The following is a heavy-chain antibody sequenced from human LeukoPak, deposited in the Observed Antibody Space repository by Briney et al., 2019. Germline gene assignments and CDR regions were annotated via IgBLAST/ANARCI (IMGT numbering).Heavy chain of an antibody. CDR2: VSGSGGST. J-gene: IGHJ4*02. D-gene: IGHD3-3*01. Sequence: GGSLRLSCAASGFTFRSYGMHWVRQAPGKGLEWVSAVSGSGGSTYYADSVKGRFTISRDNSKNTLYLQMNSLRAEDTAVYYCAKDQTIFGVVIIPHYFDYWGQGTLVTVSS. CDR1: GFTFRSYG. CDR3: AKDQTIFGVVIIPHYFDY. V-gene: IGHV3-23*01.